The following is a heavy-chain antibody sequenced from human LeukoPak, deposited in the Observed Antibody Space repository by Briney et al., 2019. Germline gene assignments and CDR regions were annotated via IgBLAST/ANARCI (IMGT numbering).Heavy chain of an antibody. V-gene: IGHV3-23*01. Sequence: GGSLRLSCAASGFTFSSYAMSWVRQAPGKGLEWVSAISGSGGSTYYADSVKGRFTISRDNSKNPLYLQMNSLRAEDTAVYYCAKDGDYYGSGSYFTYYFDYWGQGTLVTVSS. CDR3: AKDGDYYGSGSYFTYYFDY. CDR1: GFTFSSYA. J-gene: IGHJ4*02. D-gene: IGHD3-10*01. CDR2: ISGSGGST.